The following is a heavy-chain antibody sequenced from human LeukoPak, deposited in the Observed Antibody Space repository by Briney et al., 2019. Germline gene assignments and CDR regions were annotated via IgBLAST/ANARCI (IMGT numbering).Heavy chain of an antibody. Sequence: GGSLRLSCAASRFTFSSYWMSWVRQAPGKGLEWVANIKQDGSEKYYVDSVKGRFTISRDNAKNSLYLQMNSLRAEDTAVYYCARDPHVSDSSGYYHTPPDYWGQGTLVTVSS. J-gene: IGHJ4*02. CDR3: ARDPHVSDSSGYYHTPPDY. CDR1: RFTFSSYW. D-gene: IGHD3-22*01. CDR2: IKQDGSEK. V-gene: IGHV3-7*01.